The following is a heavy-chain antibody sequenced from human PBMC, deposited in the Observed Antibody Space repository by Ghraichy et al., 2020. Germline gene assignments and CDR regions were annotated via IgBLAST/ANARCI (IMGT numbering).Heavy chain of an antibody. CDR3: ASLGGLLLT. CDR2: INSDGSDS. Sequence: GGSLRLSCAASGFTFSNYWMHWVRQAPGKGLVWVSRINSDGSDSMYADSAKGRFTISRDNSKNMLYLQMSSLRAEDTATYYCASLGGLLLTWGHGTLVTVSS. J-gene: IGHJ5*01. D-gene: IGHD2-15*01. CDR1: GFTFSNYW. V-gene: IGHV3-74*03.